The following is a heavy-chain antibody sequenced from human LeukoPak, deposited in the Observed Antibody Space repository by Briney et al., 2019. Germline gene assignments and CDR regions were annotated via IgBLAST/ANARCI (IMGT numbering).Heavy chain of an antibody. V-gene: IGHV3-30*18. CDR2: ISYDGSNK. CDR1: GFTFSSYG. CDR3: AKDDDWGRYKH. J-gene: IGHJ1*01. Sequence: GGSLRLSCAASGFTFSSYGMHWVRQAPGKGLEWVAVISYDGSNKYYADSVKGRFTISRDNSKNTLYLQMNSLRAEDTAVYYCAKDDDWGRYKHWGQGTLVTVSS. D-gene: IGHD3-16*01.